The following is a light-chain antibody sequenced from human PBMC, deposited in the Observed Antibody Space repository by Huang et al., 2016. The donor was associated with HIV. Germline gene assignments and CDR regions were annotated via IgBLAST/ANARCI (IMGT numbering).Light chain of an antibody. V-gene: IGKV3-11*01. J-gene: IGKJ4*01. Sequence: EIVLTQSPATLSLSPGESATLSCRASQSVSSYLAWYQQKFGQAPRLLMSAASNRATGIPDRFSGSGSATDFTLTISSLEPEDFAVYYCQRSNWPPTFGGGTKVEIK. CDR2: AAS. CDR3: QRSNWPPT. CDR1: QSVSSY.